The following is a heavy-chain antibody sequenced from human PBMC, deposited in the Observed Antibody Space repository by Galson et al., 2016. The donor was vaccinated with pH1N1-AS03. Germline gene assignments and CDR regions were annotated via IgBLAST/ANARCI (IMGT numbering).Heavy chain of an antibody. CDR2: VYYTGSV. Sequence: ETLSLTCTVSGDSLSSYFWNWIRRPPGKGLEWTGYVYYTGSVKYNPSLKSRVTISLGTSNNQFSLILKSVTAADTAVYYCARGRAPSPVTYYFDDWGQGILVTVSP. V-gene: IGHV4-59*01. CDR1: GDSLSSYF. CDR3: ARGRAPSPVTYYFDD. J-gene: IGHJ4*02.